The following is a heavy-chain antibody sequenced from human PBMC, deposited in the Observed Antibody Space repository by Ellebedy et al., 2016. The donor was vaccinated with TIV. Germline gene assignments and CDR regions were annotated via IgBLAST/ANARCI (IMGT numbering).Heavy chain of an antibody. D-gene: IGHD2-21*02. CDR2: ISGNGGHT. CDR3: PKGQRVVTAPFDY. V-gene: IGHV3-23*01. J-gene: IGHJ4*01. Sequence: GESLKISCAASGFTFSSYAMSWVRQAPGKGLEWVSAISGNGGHTHYADSVKGRFTISRDNSKNTLYLQMNSLRAEDTAVYYCPKGQRVVTAPFDYWGHGTLVTVSS. CDR1: GFTFSSYA.